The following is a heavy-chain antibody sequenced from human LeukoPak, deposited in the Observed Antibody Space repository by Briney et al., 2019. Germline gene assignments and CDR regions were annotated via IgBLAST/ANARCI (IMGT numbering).Heavy chain of an antibody. D-gene: IGHD3-22*01. Sequence: GGSLRLSCAASGFTFSTYSMNWVRQAPGKGLEWVSYISSSSTKYYADSVKGRFTISRDNAKNSLYLQLNSLRAEDTAVYYCARGSTYYDSSGQVPFDYWGQGTLVTVSS. V-gene: IGHV3-48*01. J-gene: IGHJ4*02. CDR3: ARGSTYYDSSGQVPFDY. CDR1: GFTFSTYS. CDR2: ISSSSTK.